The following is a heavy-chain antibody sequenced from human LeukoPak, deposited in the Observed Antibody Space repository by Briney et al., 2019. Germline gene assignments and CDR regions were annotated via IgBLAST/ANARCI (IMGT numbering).Heavy chain of an antibody. CDR3: ARDRGYYGSGSYYTDYPSYFDY. D-gene: IGHD3-10*01. V-gene: IGHV1-46*01. Sequence: ASVKVPCKASGYTFTSYYMHWVRQAPGQGLEWMGIINPSGGSTSYAQKFQGRVTMTRDTSTSTAYMELRSLRSDDTAVYYCARDRGYYGSGSYYTDYPSYFDYWGQGTLVTVSS. CDR1: GYTFTSYY. CDR2: INPSGGST. J-gene: IGHJ4*02.